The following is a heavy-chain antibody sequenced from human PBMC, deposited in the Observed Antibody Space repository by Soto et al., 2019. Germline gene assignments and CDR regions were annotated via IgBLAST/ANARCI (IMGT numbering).Heavy chain of an antibody. Sequence: EDQLVESGGGLVKPGVSLRLSCAASGFSFDTYNMNWVRQAPGTVWEWVSSISSGRPDIFYADSVRGRFTISSDDAKKSLFLQMNRLRAEDTAVYYCARDHLGIAAGDFDLWGQGSLFTVSS. J-gene: IGHJ4*02. CDR2: ISSGRPDI. V-gene: IGHV3-21*02. CDR3: ARDHLGIAAGDFDL. CDR1: GFSFDTYN. D-gene: IGHD6-19*01.